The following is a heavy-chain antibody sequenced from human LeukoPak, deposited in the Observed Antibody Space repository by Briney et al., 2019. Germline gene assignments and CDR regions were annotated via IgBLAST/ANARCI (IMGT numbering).Heavy chain of an antibody. D-gene: IGHD6-6*01. CDR2: INHSGST. Sequence: SETLSLTCAVYGGSFSGCYWSWIRQPPGKGLEWIGEINHSGSTNYNPSLKSRVTISVDTSKNQFSLKLSSVTAADTAVYYCARSNPRLVDYWGQGTLVTVSS. CDR1: GGSFSGCY. V-gene: IGHV4-34*01. J-gene: IGHJ4*02. CDR3: ARSNPRLVDY.